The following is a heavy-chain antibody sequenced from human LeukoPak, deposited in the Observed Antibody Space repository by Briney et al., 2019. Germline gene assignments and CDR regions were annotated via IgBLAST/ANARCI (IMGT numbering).Heavy chain of an antibody. D-gene: IGHD1-1*01. Sequence: GGSLRLSCAASGFTVSSSYMNWVRQAPGKGLEWVSVIYSGGSTYYADSVKGRFTISRDNSRNTLYLQMNSLRSEDTAIYYCGRDWKLDYWGQGALVTVSS. J-gene: IGHJ4*02. V-gene: IGHV3-53*01. CDR2: IYSGGST. CDR1: GFTVSSSY. CDR3: GRDWKLDY.